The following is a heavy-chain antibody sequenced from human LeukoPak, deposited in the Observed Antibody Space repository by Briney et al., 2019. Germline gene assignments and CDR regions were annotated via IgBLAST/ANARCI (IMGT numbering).Heavy chain of an antibody. J-gene: IGHJ6*03. Sequence: ASVKVSCKASGYTLTGYYMHWVRQAPGQGLEWMGWINPNSGGTNYAQKFQGRVTMTRDTSISTAYMELSRLRSDDTAVYFCARGVCCSSTSCYSGLGYYYYYMDVWGKGTTVTVSS. CDR3: ARGVCCSSTSCYSGLGYYYYYMDV. CDR1: GYTLTGYY. V-gene: IGHV1-2*02. D-gene: IGHD2-2*02. CDR2: INPNSGGT.